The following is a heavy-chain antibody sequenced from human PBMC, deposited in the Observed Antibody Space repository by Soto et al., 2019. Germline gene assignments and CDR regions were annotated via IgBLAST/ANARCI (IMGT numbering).Heavy chain of an antibody. CDR1: GFISSSYA. CDR2: ISYDGSNK. Sequence: GGSLRLSCAASGFISSSYAMHWVRQAPGKGLEWVAVISYDGSNKYYADSVKGRFTISRDNSKNTLYLQMNSLRAEDTAVYYCAREDRDIVVVPAAILPDYWGQGTLVTVSS. J-gene: IGHJ4*02. D-gene: IGHD2-2*02. CDR3: AREDRDIVVVPAAILPDY. V-gene: IGHV3-30-3*01.